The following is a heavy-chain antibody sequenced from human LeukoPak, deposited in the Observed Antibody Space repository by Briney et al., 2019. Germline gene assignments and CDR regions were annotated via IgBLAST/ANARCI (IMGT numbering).Heavy chain of an antibody. Sequence: GGSPRLSCAASGFTFSSYAMHWVRQAPGKGLEWVAVISYDGSNKYYADSVKGRFTISRDNSKNTLYLQMNSLRAEDTAVYYCARDADYYYGSGSYWVYWGQGTLVTVSS. J-gene: IGHJ4*02. V-gene: IGHV3-30-3*01. CDR2: ISYDGSNK. CDR1: GFTFSSYA. D-gene: IGHD3-10*01. CDR3: ARDADYYYGSGSYWVY.